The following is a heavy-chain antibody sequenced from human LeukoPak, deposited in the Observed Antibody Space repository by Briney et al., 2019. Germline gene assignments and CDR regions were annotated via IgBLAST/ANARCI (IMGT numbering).Heavy chain of an antibody. CDR3: VRDGREGFDI. CDR1: GFAFNIYS. V-gene: IGHV3-48*04. D-gene: IGHD5-24*01. J-gene: IGHJ3*02. Sequence: GGSLRLSCVASGFAFNIYSMNWVRQAPGKGLEWVSYIKYDSSTIYYGDSVKGRFTISRDNVKNSLYLQVSGLRAEDTAVYYCVRDGREGFDIWGHGTLVIVSS. CDR2: IKYDSSTI.